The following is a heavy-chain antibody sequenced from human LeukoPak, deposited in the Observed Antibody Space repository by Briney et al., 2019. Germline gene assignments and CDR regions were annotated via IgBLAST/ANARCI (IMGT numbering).Heavy chain of an antibody. CDR3: ASNPSYSSGYYFDY. V-gene: IGHV3-30*04. J-gene: IGHJ4*02. CDR1: GFTFSTYA. Sequence: GRSLRLSCAASGFTFSTYAMHWVRQAPGKGLEWVAVISLDGNDKYYADSVKGRFTISRDNSKNTLYLQMNSLRAEDTAVYYCASNPSYSSGYYFDYWGQGTLVTVSS. D-gene: IGHD3-22*01. CDR2: ISLDGNDK.